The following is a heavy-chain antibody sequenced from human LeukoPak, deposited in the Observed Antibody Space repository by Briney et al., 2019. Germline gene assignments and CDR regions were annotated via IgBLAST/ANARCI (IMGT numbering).Heavy chain of an antibody. J-gene: IGHJ4*02. CDR3: ARGLDSGNYPSPLDY. Sequence: GGSLRLSCAACGFTFSSYGMEGGRQARGKGVEWVVFIRYDGSKKYYADSVKGRFTISRDNAKNSLYLQMNSLRAEDTAVYYCARGLDSGNYPSPLDYWGQGALVTVSS. CDR2: IRYDGSKK. V-gene: IGHV3-30*02. D-gene: IGHD1-26*01. CDR1: GFTFSSYG.